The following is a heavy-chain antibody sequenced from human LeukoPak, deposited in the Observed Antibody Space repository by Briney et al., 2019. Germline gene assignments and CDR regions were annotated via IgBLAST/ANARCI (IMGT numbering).Heavy chain of an antibody. CDR2: INPNSGGT. Sequence: ASVKVSCKASGYTFTGYYMHWVRQAPGQGLEWMGRINPNSGGTNYAQKFQGRVTMTRDTSISTAYMELSRLRSDDTAVYYCARDRRITGYYYDSSGYRPNWFDPWGQGTLVNVSS. CDR1: GYTFTGYY. CDR3: ARDRRITGYYYDSSGYRPNWFDP. D-gene: IGHD3-22*01. V-gene: IGHV1-2*06. J-gene: IGHJ5*02.